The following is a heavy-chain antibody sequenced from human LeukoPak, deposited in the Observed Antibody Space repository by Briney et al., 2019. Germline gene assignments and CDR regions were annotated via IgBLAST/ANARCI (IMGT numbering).Heavy chain of an antibody. D-gene: IGHD2-15*01. V-gene: IGHV3-21*01. Sequence: NPGGSLRLSCAASGFTFSSYSMNWVRQAPGKGLEWVSSISSSSSYIYYADSVKGRFTISRDNAKNSLYLQMNSLRAEDTAVYYCARESVVAATRYYYYGMDVWGQGTTVTVSS. CDR1: GFTFSSYS. J-gene: IGHJ6*02. CDR3: ARESVVAATRYYYYGMDV. CDR2: ISSSSSYI.